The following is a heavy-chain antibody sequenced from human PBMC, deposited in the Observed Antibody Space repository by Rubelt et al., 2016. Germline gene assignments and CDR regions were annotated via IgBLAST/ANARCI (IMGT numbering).Heavy chain of an antibody. CDR1: GFSFSNYW. CDR3: TRGSPLGYSSSGWFDP. CDR2: INTDGSSI. J-gene: IGHJ5*01. Sequence: SGGGLVQPGGSLRLSCAASGFSFSNYWMYWVRRAPGKGLVWVSRINTDGSSITYADSVKGRFTISRDNAKNTLYLQMNSLRVEDTAVYYCTRGSPLGYSSSGWFDPWGQGTPVTVSS. V-gene: IGHV3-74*01. D-gene: IGHD6-6*01.